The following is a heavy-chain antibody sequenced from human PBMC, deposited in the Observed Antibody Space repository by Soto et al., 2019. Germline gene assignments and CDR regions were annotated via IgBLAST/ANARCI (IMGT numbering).Heavy chain of an antibody. CDR2: IKEDGSVR. Sequence: EVQVVGSGGGLVQPGGSLRLSCAASDFTISPYWMTWVRQTPGQGLEFVANIKEDGSVRNYVDSVKGRFTISRDNAKNSLYLQMNSLRAEDTAVYYCGTDQWGGAFDLWGQGTTVTVSS. J-gene: IGHJ3*01. CDR3: GTDQWGGAFDL. D-gene: IGHD3-10*01. CDR1: DFTISPYW. V-gene: IGHV3-7*01.